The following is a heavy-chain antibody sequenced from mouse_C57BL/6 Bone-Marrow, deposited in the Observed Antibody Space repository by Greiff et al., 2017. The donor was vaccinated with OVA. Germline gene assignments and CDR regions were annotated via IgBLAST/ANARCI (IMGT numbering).Heavy chain of an antibody. CDR2: IDPANGNT. CDR3: ARGWLLRGVDY. D-gene: IGHD2-3*01. J-gene: IGHJ4*01. V-gene: IGHV14-3*01. Sequence: EVQLVESVAELVRPGASVKLSCTASGFYIKNTYMHWVKQRPEQGLEWIGRIDPANGNTKYAPKFQGKATITADTSSNTAYLQLSSLTSEDTAIYYCARGWLLRGVDYWGQGTSVTVSS. CDR1: GFYIKNTY.